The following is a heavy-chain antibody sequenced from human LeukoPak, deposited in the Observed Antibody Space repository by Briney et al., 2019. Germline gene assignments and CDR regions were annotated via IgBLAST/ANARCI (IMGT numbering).Heavy chain of an antibody. Sequence: GGSLRLSCAASRFTLSTYWMSCVRQAPGKGLEWVDHIKQDGSQEYYVDSVKGRFTISRDSAKNSLYLQMNSLRAEDTAVYYCARGVPYDSWSGPHYSDYWGQGTLVTVSS. CDR1: RFTLSTYW. CDR2: IKQDGSQE. D-gene: IGHD3-3*01. V-gene: IGHV3-7*01. J-gene: IGHJ4*02. CDR3: ARGVPYDSWSGPHYSDY.